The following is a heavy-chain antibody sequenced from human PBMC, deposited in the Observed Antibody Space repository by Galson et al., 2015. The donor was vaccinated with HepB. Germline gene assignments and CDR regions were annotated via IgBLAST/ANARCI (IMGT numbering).Heavy chain of an antibody. CDR2: ISYDGSNK. CDR1: GFTFSSYG. J-gene: IGHJ6*02. Sequence: SLRLSCAASGFTFSSYGMHWVRQAPGKGLEWVAVISYDGSNKYYADSVKGRFTISRDNSKNTLYLRMNSLRAEDAAVYYCANARSSGRTNYYYYGMDVWGQGTTVTVSS. CDR3: ANARSSGRTNYYYYGMDV. V-gene: IGHV3-30*18. D-gene: IGHD3-22*01.